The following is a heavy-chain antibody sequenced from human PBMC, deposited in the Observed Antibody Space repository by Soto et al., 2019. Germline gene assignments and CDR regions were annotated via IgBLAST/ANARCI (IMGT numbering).Heavy chain of an antibody. D-gene: IGHD2-8*01. CDR2: INPKSGGT. Sequence: GASVKVSCKASGYSFTDYHIHWVRQAPGQGLEWLGRINPKSGGTSTAQKFQGWVTMTTDTSISTASMELTRLTSDYTAIYYCARGDSTXCSNGVCSFFYNHDMDVWGQGTTVTVSS. J-gene: IGHJ6*02. V-gene: IGHV1-2*04. CDR3: ARGDSTXCSNGVCSFFYNHDMDV. CDR1: GYSFTDYH.